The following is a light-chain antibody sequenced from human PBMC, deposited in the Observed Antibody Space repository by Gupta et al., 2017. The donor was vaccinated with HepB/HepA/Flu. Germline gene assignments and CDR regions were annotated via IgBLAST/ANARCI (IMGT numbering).Light chain of an antibody. CDR3: QHYDTYPPLT. CDR1: QDISNY. V-gene: IGKV1-8*01. Sequence: AIRLTQSPSSFSASTGDSVTITCRASQDISNYLAWYQQKPGKAPKLLIYAASTLQSGVPSRFSGSGSGTDFTLTISRLQSGDFATYYCQHYDTYPPLTFGGGTKVEIK. CDR2: AAS. J-gene: IGKJ4*01.